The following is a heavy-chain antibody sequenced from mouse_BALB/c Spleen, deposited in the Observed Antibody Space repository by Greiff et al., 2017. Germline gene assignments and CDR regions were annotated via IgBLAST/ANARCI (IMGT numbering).Heavy chain of an antibody. J-gene: IGHJ1*01. D-gene: IGHD1-1*01. V-gene: IGHV2-9*02. CDR3: ARGGISLITTSFYWYFDV. CDR1: GFSLTSYG. CDR2: IWAGGST. Sequence: QVQLKESGPGLVAPSQSLSITCTVSGFSLTSYGVHWVRQPPGKGLEWLGVIWAGGSTNYNSALMSRLSISKDNSKSQVFLKMNSLQTDDTAMYYCARGGISLITTSFYWYFDVWGAGTTVTVSS.